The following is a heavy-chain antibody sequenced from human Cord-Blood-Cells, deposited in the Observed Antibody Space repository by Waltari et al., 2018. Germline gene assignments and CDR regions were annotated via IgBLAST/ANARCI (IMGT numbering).Heavy chain of an antibody. J-gene: IGHJ4*02. CDR1: GFTFSGSA. V-gene: IGHV3-73*02. CDR2: IRSKANSYAT. CDR3: TRQQFDY. Sequence: EVQLVESGGGLVQPGGSLKLPCAASGFTFSGSALHWVRQASGKGLEWVGRIRSKANSYATAYAASVKGRFTISRDDSKNTAYLQMNSLKTEDTAVYYCTRQQFDYWGQGTLVTVSS.